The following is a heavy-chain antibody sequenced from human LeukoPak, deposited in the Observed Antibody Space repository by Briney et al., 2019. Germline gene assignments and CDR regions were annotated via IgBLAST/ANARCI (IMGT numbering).Heavy chain of an antibody. J-gene: IGHJ4*02. CDR1: GFTFSDSV. D-gene: IGHD2-21*01. V-gene: IGHV3-73*01. Sequence: GGSLKLSCAAAGFTFSDSVIHWVRQASGKGLEWVGRIRSKANSYATTYAASVKGRFTISRDDSKNTAFLQMNSLKTVDTALYYCSGDYLGPEGGWGQGTLVTVSS. CDR3: SGDYLGPEGG. CDR2: IRSKANSYAT.